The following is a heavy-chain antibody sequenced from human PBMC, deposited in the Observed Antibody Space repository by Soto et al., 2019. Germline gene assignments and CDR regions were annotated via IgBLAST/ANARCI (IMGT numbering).Heavy chain of an antibody. CDR1: GGSITSYY. CDR3: ARPYDGSGPNSGGYGFDI. CDR2: IYDSGST. D-gene: IGHD3-22*01. Sequence: SETLSLTCSVSGGSITSYYWRWLRQPPGKGLEWIAYIYDSGSTSYNPSLKSRVSISLDTSKNQFSLKLSSVTAADTAVYYCARPYDGSGPNSGGYGFDIWGQGTMVT. V-gene: IGHV4-59*01. J-gene: IGHJ3*02.